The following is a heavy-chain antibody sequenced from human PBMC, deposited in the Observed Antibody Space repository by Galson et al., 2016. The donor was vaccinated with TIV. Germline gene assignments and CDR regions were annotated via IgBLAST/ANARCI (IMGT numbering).Heavy chain of an antibody. CDR3: CKGSGDAPYYFYMDG. CDR1: GFTFDDYA. D-gene: IGHD5-24*01. Sequence: SLRLSCAASGFTFDDYALHWVRQAPGKGLEWVSGISWNGGVVGSADSVKGRFTISRDNAKKSLYLQMNSLTTDDTAVYFCCKGSGDAPYYFYMDGWGEGTTVIVSS. V-gene: IGHV3-9*01. J-gene: IGHJ6*03. CDR2: ISWNGGVV.